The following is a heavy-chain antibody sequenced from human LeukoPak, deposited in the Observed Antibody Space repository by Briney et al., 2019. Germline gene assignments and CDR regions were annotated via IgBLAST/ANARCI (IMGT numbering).Heavy chain of an antibody. D-gene: IGHD4-23*01. CDR2: INHSGST. V-gene: IGHV4-34*01. J-gene: IGHJ6*03. Sequence: SETLSLTCAVYGGSFSGYYWSWIRQPPGKGLEWIGEINHSGSTNYNPSLKSRVTISVDTSKNQFSLKLSSVTAADTAVYYCARRGPNSLYYYYYYMDVWGKGTTVTVSS. CDR3: ARRGPNSLYYYYYYMDV. CDR1: GGSFSGYY.